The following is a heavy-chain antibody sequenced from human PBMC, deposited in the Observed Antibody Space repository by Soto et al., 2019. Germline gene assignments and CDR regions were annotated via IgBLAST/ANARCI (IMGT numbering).Heavy chain of an antibody. CDR1: RGSINSRRYD. Sequence: PSESLSLTCAVCRGSINSRRYDWGWIRQPPGKGLEWIGSIYYSGSTYYNPSLKSRVTISVDTSKNQFSLKLSSVTAADTAVYYCASLSIRPPNYYYYGMDVWGQGTTVTVSS. J-gene: IGHJ6*02. CDR3: ASLSIRPPNYYYYGMDV. D-gene: IGHD4-4*01. CDR2: IYYSGST. V-gene: IGHV4-39*01.